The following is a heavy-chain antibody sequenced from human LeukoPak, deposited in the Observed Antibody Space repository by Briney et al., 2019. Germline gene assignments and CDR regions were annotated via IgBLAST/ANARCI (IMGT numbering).Heavy chain of an antibody. J-gene: IGHJ4*02. D-gene: IGHD6-13*01. V-gene: IGHV3-21*01. Sequence: RGTLRLSSAASGFTFSSFSMNWVRQAPGKGLEWVSSISSSISYIYYAHPVKVRFTIYRDNAKNSLYLQMTSLRPEAPALYSGVAAAGTGVELLDLWGQKTRVTVSS. CDR2: ISSSISYI. CDR3: VAAAGTGVELLDL. CDR1: GFTFSSFS.